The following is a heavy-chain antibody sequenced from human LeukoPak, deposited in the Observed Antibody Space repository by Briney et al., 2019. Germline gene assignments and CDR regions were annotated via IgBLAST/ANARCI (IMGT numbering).Heavy chain of an antibody. CDR3: AKSPSTGYSSSWYYFDY. CDR1: AFTFNTYA. J-gene: IGHJ4*02. D-gene: IGHD6-13*01. Sequence: GGSLRLSCAASAFTFNTYAMSWVRQAPGKGLEWVSGISGSGTGTYYADSVKGRFTISRDNSKNTLYLQMNSLRAEDTAVYYCAKSPSTGYSSSWYYFDYWGQGTLVTVSS. V-gene: IGHV3-23*01. CDR2: ISGSGTGT.